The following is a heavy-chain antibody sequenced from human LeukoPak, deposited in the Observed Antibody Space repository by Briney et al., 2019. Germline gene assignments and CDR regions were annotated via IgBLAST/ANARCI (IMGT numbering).Heavy chain of an antibody. V-gene: IGHV4-59*01. J-gene: IGHJ5*02. Sequence: SVTLSLTCTVSGGSISSYYWSWIRQPPGKGLEWIGHIYGSGSTNYNPSLKSRVTLSVDTSKNQFSLKLSSVTAADTAVYYCAREGTSGTHLNWFDPWGQGTLVTVSS. D-gene: IGHD1-1*01. CDR1: GGSISSYY. CDR2: IYGSGST. CDR3: AREGTSGTHLNWFDP.